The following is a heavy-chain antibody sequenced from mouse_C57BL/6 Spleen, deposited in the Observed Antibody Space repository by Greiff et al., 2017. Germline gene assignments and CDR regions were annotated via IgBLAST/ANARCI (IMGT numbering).Heavy chain of an antibody. D-gene: IGHD2-2*01. CDR2: INPNNGGT. Sequence: EVQLVESGPELVKPGASVKIPCKASGYTFTDYNMDWVKQSHGKSLEWIGDINPNNGGTIYNQKFKGKATLTVDKSSSTAYMELRSLTSEDTAVYYCAKGLRYFDVWGTGTTVTVSS. CDR1: GYTFTDYN. CDR3: AKGLRYFDV. J-gene: IGHJ1*03. V-gene: IGHV1-18*01.